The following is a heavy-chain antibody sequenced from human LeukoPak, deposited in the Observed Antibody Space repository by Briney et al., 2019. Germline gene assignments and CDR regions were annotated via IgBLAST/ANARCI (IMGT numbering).Heavy chain of an antibody. J-gene: IGHJ4*02. CDR3: ARGDYDFWSGYLDY. Sequence: SETLSLTCTVSGGSISSGSYYWSWFRQPAGKGLAWIGRIYTSGSTNYNPSLKSRVTISVDTSKNQFSLKLSSVTAADTAVYYCARGDYDFWSGYLDYWGQGTLVTVSS. CDR2: IYTSGST. V-gene: IGHV4-61*02. CDR1: GGSISSGSYY. D-gene: IGHD3-3*01.